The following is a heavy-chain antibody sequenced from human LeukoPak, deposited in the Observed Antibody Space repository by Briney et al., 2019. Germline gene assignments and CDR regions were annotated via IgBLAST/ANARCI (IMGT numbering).Heavy chain of an antibody. Sequence: ASVKVSCKASGGTFSSYDINWVRQATGQGLEWMRWMNPNSGNTGYAQKFQGRVTMTRNTSISTAYMELSSLRSEDTAVYYCARGGILTDYYYYMDVWGKGTTVTISS. V-gene: IGHV1-8*02. CDR2: MNPNSGNT. CDR1: GGTFSSYD. CDR3: ARGGILTDYYYYMDV. J-gene: IGHJ6*03. D-gene: IGHD3-9*01.